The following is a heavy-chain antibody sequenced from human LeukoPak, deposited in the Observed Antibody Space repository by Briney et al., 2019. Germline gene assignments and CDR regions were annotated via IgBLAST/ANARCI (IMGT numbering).Heavy chain of an antibody. V-gene: IGHV1-2*02. J-gene: IGHJ4*02. CDR1: GYTFTGYY. CDR2: INPNSGGT. CDR3: ASFPYYCDSSGTDY. D-gene: IGHD3-22*01. Sequence: GASVKVSCKASGYTFTGYYMHWVRQAPGQGLEWMGWINPNSGGTNYAQKFQGRVTMTRDTSISTAYMELSRLRSDDTAVYYCASFPYYCDSSGTDYWGQGTLVTVSS.